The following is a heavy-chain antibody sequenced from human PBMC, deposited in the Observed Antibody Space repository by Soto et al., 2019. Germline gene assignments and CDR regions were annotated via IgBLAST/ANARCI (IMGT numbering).Heavy chain of an antibody. D-gene: IGHD4-17*01. V-gene: IGHV5-51*01. CDR2: IYPGDSDT. CDR1: GYSFTTYW. J-gene: IGHJ4*02. Sequence: GESLKISCQTSGYSFTTYWIGWVRQMPGKGLEWMGIIYPGDSDTRYSPSFQGQVIISADKSITTAYLQWSSLKASDTAIYYCARRDDDYLYYFDYWGQGTLVTVSS. CDR3: ARRDDDYLYYFDY.